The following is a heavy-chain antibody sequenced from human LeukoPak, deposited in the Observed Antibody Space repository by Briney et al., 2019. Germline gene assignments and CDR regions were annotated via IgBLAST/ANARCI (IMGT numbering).Heavy chain of an antibody. J-gene: IGHJ4*02. CDR3: TTGGFTVTTAFDY. CDR1: GFTFSNAW. CDR2: IKSKTDGGTT. V-gene: IGHV3-15*01. Sequence: PGGSLRLPCAASGFTFSNAWMSWVRQAPGKGLEWVGRIKSKTDGGTTDYAAPVKGRFTISRDDSKNTLYLQMNSLKTEDTAVYYCTTGGFTVTTAFDYWGQGTLVTVSS. D-gene: IGHD4-17*01.